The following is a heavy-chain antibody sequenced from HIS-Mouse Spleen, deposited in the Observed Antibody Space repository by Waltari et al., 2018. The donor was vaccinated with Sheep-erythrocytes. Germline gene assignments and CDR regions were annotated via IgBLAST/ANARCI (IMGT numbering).Heavy chain of an antibody. J-gene: IGHJ4*02. D-gene: IGHD3-22*01. CDR1: GGSISSSSYY. CDR3: ARLYYYDSSGYYFDY. V-gene: IGHV4-39*01. Sequence: QLQLQESGPGLVKPSETLSLTCTVSGGSISSSSYYWGWIRQPPGKGLEWIGSIYYSGSTYSNPSLKSRVTISVDTSKNQFSLKRSSVTAADTAVYYCARLYYYDSSGYYFDYWGQGTLVTVSS. CDR2: IYYSGST.